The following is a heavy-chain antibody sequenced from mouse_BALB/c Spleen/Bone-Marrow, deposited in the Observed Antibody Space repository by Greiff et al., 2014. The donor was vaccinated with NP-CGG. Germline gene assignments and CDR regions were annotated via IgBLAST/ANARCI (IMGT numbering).Heavy chain of an antibody. D-gene: IGHD2-4*01. J-gene: IGHJ4*01. CDR2: ISSGSSTI. Sequence: DAHLVESGGGLVQPGGSRKLSCAASGFTFSRSGMHWVRQAPEKGLEWVAYISSGSSTIYYADTMKGRFTISRDNPKNTLFLQMTSLRSEDTAMYYCARARSTMITTGAMDYWGQGTSVTVTS. CDR1: GFTFSRSG. V-gene: IGHV5-17*02. CDR3: ARARSTMITTGAMDY.